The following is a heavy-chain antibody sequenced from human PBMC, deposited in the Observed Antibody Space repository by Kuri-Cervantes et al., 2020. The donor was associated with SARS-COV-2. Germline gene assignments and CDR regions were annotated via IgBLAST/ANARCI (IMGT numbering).Heavy chain of an antibody. V-gene: IGHV3-9*01. Sequence: SLKISCAASGFTFDDYAMHWVRQAPGKGLEWVPGISWNSGSIGHADSVKGRFTISRDNAKNSLYLQMDSLRAEDTALYYCAKESWYEDSRLGYFNLWGRGTLVTVSS. CDR1: GFTFDDYA. J-gene: IGHJ2*01. D-gene: IGHD2-15*01. CDR3: AKESWYEDSRLGYFNL. CDR2: ISWNSGSI.